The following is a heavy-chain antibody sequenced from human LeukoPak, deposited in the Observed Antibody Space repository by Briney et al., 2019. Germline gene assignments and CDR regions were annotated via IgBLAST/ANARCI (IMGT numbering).Heavy chain of an antibody. CDR1: GFTFDECA. CDR3: VKAPGYSYGYGLDY. V-gene: IGHV3-9*01. Sequence: GGSLRLSCAASGFTFDECAMHWVRQAPGKGLEWVSGISWNSGSIGYADSVKGRFTVSRDNAKNSLYLQMNSLRAEDTALYYCVKAPGYSYGYGLDYWGQGTLVTVSS. D-gene: IGHD5-18*01. J-gene: IGHJ4*02. CDR2: ISWNSGSI.